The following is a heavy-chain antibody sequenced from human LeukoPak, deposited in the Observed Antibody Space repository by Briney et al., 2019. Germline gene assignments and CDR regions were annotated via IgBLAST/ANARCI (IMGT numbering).Heavy chain of an antibody. J-gene: IGHJ3*02. Sequence: PSETLSLTCTVSGGSISSSSYYWGWIRQPPGKGLEWIGSIYYSGSTYYNPSLKSRVTISVDTSKNQFSLKLSSVTAADTAVYYCARDTTARYYYDSSGQVYAFDIWGQGTMVTVSS. CDR2: IYYSGST. CDR1: GGSISSSSYY. CDR3: ARDTTARYYYDSSGQVYAFDI. D-gene: IGHD3-22*01. V-gene: IGHV4-39*07.